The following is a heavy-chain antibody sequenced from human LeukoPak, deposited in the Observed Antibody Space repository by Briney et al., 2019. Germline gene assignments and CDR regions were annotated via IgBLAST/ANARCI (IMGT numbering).Heavy chain of an antibody. CDR2: ISSSSSYI. D-gene: IGHD3-22*01. CDR3: ARESVWSSSGYQFDY. Sequence: GGSLRLSCAASGFTFSSYSMNWVRQAPGKGLEWVSSISSSSSYIYYADSVKGRFTISRDNAKNSLYLQMNSLRAEDTAVYYCARESVWSSSGYQFDYWGQGTLVTVSS. V-gene: IGHV3-21*04. CDR1: GFTFSSYS. J-gene: IGHJ4*02.